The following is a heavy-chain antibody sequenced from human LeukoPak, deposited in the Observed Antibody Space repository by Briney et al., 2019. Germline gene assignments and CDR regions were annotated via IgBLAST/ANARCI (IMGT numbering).Heavy chain of an antibody. CDR2: IWNDGSDK. D-gene: IGHD4-11*01. V-gene: IGHV3-33*06. J-gene: IGHJ4*02. Sequence: TGGSLRLSCTASGLTFSHYAMHWVRQAPGKGLQWVAVIWNDGSDKYYGDSVKGRFTISRDNSKKTVYLQLSSLRVEDTAVYYCAKDAERGFDFSNSLQSWGQGTLVTVSS. CDR1: GLTFSHYA. CDR3: AKDAERGFDFSNSLQS.